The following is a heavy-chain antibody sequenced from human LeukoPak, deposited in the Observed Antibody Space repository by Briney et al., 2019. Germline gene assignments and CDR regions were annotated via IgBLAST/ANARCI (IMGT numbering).Heavy chain of an antibody. D-gene: IGHD4-17*01. V-gene: IGHV4-34*10. Sequence: SETLSLTCAVSGVSFNDYYWSWVRQTPGKGLEWIGEINHSGYTNDSPSLNSRFNISIDQFRKQFFLNPRSVTVANTRIYYCTRMPTGHDYWGQGTLVTVSS. CDR3: TRMPTGHDY. CDR1: GVSFNDYY. J-gene: IGHJ4*02. CDR2: INHSGYT.